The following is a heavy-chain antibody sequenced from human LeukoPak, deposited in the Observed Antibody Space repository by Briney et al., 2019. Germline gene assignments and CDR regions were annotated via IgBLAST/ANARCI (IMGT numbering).Heavy chain of an antibody. Sequence: SETPSLTCTVSGGSISSSSYNWGWIRQPPGKGLEWIGSIYYSGNDYYNPSLKSRVTISVDTSKNQFSLKLNSVTAADTAVYYCARQYNSGYGLPFDYWGQGTLVTVSS. J-gene: IGHJ4*02. D-gene: IGHD5-12*01. CDR1: GGSISSSSYN. CDR3: ARQYNSGYGLPFDY. CDR2: IYYSGND. V-gene: IGHV4-39*01.